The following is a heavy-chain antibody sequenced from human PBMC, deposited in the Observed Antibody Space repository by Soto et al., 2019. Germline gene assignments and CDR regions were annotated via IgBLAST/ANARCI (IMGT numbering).Heavy chain of an antibody. CDR3: SSGNRDYRAY. V-gene: IGHV4-59*01. D-gene: IGHD4-17*01. CDR2: IYYSGST. J-gene: IGHJ4*02. CDR1: GDSISGYY. Sequence: SETLSLTCTVSGDSISGYYWSWIRQPPGKGLEWIGYIYYSGSTNYNPSLKSRVTISVDTSKNQFSLKLSSVTAADTAVYYCSSGNRDYRAYRSQRTLDIGSA.